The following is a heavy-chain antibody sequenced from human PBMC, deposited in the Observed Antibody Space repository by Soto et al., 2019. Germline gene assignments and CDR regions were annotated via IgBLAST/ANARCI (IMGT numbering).Heavy chain of an antibody. CDR2: ISYDGSNK. J-gene: IGHJ5*02. V-gene: IGHV3-30-3*01. CDR1: GFTFSSYA. Sequence: GGSLRLSCAASGFTFSSYAMHWVRQAPGKGLEWVAVISYDGSNKYYADSVKGRFIISRDNSKNTLYLQMNSLRAEDTAVYYCARDRLSGSGSWVNWFDPWGQGTLVTVSS. CDR3: ARDRLSGSGSWVNWFDP. D-gene: IGHD3-10*01.